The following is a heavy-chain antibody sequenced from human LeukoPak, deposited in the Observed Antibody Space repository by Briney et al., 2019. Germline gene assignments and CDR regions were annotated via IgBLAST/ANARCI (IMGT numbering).Heavy chain of an antibody. D-gene: IGHD2-8*01. Sequence: GGSLRLSCAASGFTFSSYAMHWVRQAPGKGLEWVSFIRSDGSNKFYADSAKGRFTISRDTSKNTLYLQMNSLRTEDSAMYYCAKAGYCATAGCPDYYYMDVWGRGTTVTVSS. CDR2: IRSDGSNK. CDR1: GFTFSSYA. J-gene: IGHJ6*03. CDR3: AKAGYCATAGCPDYYYMDV. V-gene: IGHV3-30*02.